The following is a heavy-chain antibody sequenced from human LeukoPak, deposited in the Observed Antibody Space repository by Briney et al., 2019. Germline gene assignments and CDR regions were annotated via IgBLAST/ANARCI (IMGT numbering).Heavy chain of an antibody. V-gene: IGHV3-53*04. CDR1: GFTVSSNY. Sequence: GGSLRLSCVASGFTVSSNYMSWVRQAPGKGLEWVSMIYSDDSTYYADSVKGRLTISRHSSKNTLYLQMNSLRPDDTAMYYCASAGGQWLRPDRWGQGTLVTVSS. CDR3: ASAGGQWLRPDR. J-gene: IGHJ5*02. CDR2: IYSDDST. D-gene: IGHD5-12*01.